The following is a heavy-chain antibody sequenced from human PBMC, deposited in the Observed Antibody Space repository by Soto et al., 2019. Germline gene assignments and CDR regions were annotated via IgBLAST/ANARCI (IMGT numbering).Heavy chain of an antibody. Sequence: PFENPCLTLTVSWGSILNLSYHRGWIRQPPGKGLEGVWRIFYSGSTYYNPSLKSRVTISVDTSKNQFSLKLSSVTAADTAVYYCARPDPAGCTNGVCYTRLTRDGDAFDIWGQGTMVTVSS. J-gene: IGHJ3*02. V-gene: IGHV4-39*01. CDR3: ARPDPAGCTNGVCYTRLTRDGDAFDI. D-gene: IGHD2-8*01. CDR1: WGSILNLSYH. CDR2: IFYSGST.